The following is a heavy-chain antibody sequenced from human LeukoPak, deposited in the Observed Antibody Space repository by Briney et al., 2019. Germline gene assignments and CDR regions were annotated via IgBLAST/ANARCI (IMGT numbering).Heavy chain of an antibody. CDR1: GFTFSSYS. V-gene: IGHV3-21*01. CDR2: ISSSSSYI. CDR3: ARWGDYYYGSGSYYPLDY. J-gene: IGHJ4*02. D-gene: IGHD3-10*01. Sequence: GGSLRLSCAAPGFTFSSYSMNWVRQAPGKGLEWVSSISSSSSYIYYADSVKGRFTISRDNAKNSLYLQMNSLRAEDTAVYYCARWGDYYYGSGSYYPLDYWGQGTLVTVSS.